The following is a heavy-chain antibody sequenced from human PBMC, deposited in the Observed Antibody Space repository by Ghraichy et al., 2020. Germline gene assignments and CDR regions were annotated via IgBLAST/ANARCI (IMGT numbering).Heavy chain of an antibody. V-gene: IGHV1-2*02. CDR2: INPNSGGT. J-gene: IGHJ4*02. CDR1: GYTFTGYY. Sequence: ASVKVSCKASGYTFTGYYMHWVRQAPGQGLEWMGWINPNSGGTNYAQKFQGRVTMTRDTSISTAYMELSRLRSDDTAVYYCARTNYGYYYDSSGYYWRYWGQGTLVTVSP. D-gene: IGHD3-22*01. CDR3: ARTNYGYYYDSSGYYWRY.